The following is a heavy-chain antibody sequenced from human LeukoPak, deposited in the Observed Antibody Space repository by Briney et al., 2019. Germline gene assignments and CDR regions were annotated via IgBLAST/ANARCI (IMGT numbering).Heavy chain of an antibody. CDR1: GFTFDDYA. CDR3: AKDTGRPSYYFDY. J-gene: IGHJ4*02. V-gene: IGHV3-9*01. Sequence: GRSLRLSCAASGFTFDDYAIHWVRQAPGKGLEWVSGISWNSGSIGYADSVKGRFTISRDNAKNSLYLQMNSLRAEDTALYYCAKDTGRPSYYFDYWGQGTLVTVSS. CDR2: ISWNSGSI.